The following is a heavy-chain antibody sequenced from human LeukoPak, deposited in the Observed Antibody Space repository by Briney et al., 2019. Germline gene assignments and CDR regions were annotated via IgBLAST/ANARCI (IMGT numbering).Heavy chain of an antibody. CDR3: ARVQYQLLFEGNWFDP. V-gene: IGHV1-2*02. CDR1: GYTFSGYY. J-gene: IGHJ5*02. CDR2: INPNSGDT. D-gene: IGHD2-2*01. Sequence: ASVKVSRKASGYTFSGYYIHWVRQAPGQGLEWMGWINPNSGDTHYAQKFQGRVTMTRDTSSSTAYMDLNSLISDDTAVYYCARVQYQLLFEGNWFDPWGQGTLVTVSS.